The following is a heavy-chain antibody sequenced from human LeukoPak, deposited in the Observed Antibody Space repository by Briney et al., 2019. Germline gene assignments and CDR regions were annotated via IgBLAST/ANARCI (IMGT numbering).Heavy chain of an antibody. CDR1: GYTFTGYY. CDR3: AIPLGDCSSTSCYDFDY. V-gene: IGHV1-2*02. CDR2: INPNSGGT. D-gene: IGHD2-2*01. Sequence: GASVKVSCKASGYTFTGYYMHWVRQAPGQGLEWMGWINPNSGGTNYAQKFQGRVTMTRDTSISTAYMEPSRLRSDDTAVYYCAIPLGDCSSTSCYDFDYWGQGTLVTVSS. J-gene: IGHJ4*02.